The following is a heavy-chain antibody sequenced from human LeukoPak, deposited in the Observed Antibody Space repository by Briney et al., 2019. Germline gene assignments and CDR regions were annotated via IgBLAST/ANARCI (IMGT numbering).Heavy chain of an antibody. Sequence: PGGSLRLSCAAPGFTFTSFAMSWVRQAPGKGLEWVSAISGSGGSTYYADSVKGRFTISRDNSKNTLYLQMNSLRAEDTAVYYCAKDCSSTCLGWGQGTLVTVSS. D-gene: IGHD2-2*01. CDR2: ISGSGGST. J-gene: IGHJ4*02. V-gene: IGHV3-23*01. CDR1: GFTFTSFA. CDR3: AKDCSSTCLG.